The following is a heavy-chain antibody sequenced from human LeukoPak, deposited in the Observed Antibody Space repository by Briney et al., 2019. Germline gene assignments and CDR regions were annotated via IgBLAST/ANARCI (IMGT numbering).Heavy chain of an antibody. CDR3: ARRGGSSWREYYFDY. D-gene: IGHD6-13*01. V-gene: IGHV4-59*08. Sequence: PSETLSLTCTVSGGSISTYYWNWIRQPPGKGLEWIGYIYYSGTTNYNPSLKSRVTISVDTSKNQFSLKLSSVTAADTAVYYCARRGGSSWREYYFDYWGQGTLVTVSS. CDR2: IYYSGTT. CDR1: GGSISTYY. J-gene: IGHJ4*02.